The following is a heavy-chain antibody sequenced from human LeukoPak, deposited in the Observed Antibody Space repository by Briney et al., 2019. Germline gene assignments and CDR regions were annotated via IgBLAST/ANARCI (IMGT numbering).Heavy chain of an antibody. CDR3: ARDLYDFWSGYYTEWFDP. CDR2: VYYSGST. J-gene: IGHJ5*02. V-gene: IGHV4-39*07. D-gene: IGHD3-3*01. Sequence: SETLSLTCTVSGGSIRSSNYYWGWIRQPPGKGLEWIGSVYYSGSTYYNPYLKSRVTISVDTSKNQFSLKLSSVTAADTAVHYCARDLYDFWSGYYTEWFDPWGQGTLVTVSS. CDR1: GGSIRSSNYY.